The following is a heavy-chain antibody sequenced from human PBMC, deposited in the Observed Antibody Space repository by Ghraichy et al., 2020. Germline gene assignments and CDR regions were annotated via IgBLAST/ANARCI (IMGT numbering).Heavy chain of an antibody. V-gene: IGHV1-8*01. CDR3: AREESSWYFYYYGMDV. D-gene: IGHD6-13*01. CDR1: GYTFTSYD. Sequence: ASVKVSCKASGYTFTSYDINWVRQATGQGLEWMGWMNPNSGNTGYAQKFQGRVTMTRNTSISTAYMELSSLRSEDTAVYYCAREESSWYFYYYGMDVWGQGTTVTVSS. CDR2: MNPNSGNT. J-gene: IGHJ6*02.